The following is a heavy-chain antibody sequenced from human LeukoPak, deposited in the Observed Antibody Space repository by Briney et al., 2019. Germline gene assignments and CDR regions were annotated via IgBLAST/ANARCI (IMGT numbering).Heavy chain of an antibody. J-gene: IGHJ6*02. CDR1: GYTFNNFD. V-gene: IGHV1-8*02. Sequence: GASVKVSCKASGYTFNNFDINWVRQASGQGPEWMGWMNAKSGNTGHAQQFQGRVTITWDTSITTTYMELSSLRSDDTAVYYCARGNYGSGFGLDVWGQGTTVTVSS. CDR2: MNAKSGNT. CDR3: ARGNYGSGFGLDV. D-gene: IGHD3-10*01.